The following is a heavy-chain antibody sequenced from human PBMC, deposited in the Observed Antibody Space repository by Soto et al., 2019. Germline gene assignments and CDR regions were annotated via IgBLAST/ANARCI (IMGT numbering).Heavy chain of an antibody. D-gene: IGHD5-18*01. J-gene: IGHJ5*02. CDR2: ISGSGGSR. CDR1: GFTFSSYA. Sequence: HPGGSLRLSCVASGFTFSSYAMSWVRQAPGKGLEWVSLISGSGGSRYYADSVKGRFTISRDNSKNTLYLQMNSLRADDTAVYYCAKVMVKNWFDPWGQGTLVTVSS. V-gene: IGHV3-23*01. CDR3: AKVMVKNWFDP.